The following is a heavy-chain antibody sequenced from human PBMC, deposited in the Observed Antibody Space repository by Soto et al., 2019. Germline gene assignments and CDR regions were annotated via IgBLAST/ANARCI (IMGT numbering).Heavy chain of an antibody. Sequence: QVQLVQSGPEVKKPGASVKVSCKTSGYTFTSYGITWVRQAPGQGLEWMGWSSTDKGKTNYAQKFQGRVTMTTDTSTSTAYMELRSLRSDDTAVYYCATRSPAFDYWGQGTLVTVSS. CDR1: GYTFTSYG. CDR2: SSTDKGKT. J-gene: IGHJ4*02. V-gene: IGHV1-18*01. CDR3: ATRSPAFDY.